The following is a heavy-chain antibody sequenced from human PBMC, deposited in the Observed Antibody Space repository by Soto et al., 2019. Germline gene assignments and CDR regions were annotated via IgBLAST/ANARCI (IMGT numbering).Heavy chain of an antibody. Sequence: PSETLSLTCTVSGGSISSYYWSWIRQPPGKGLEWIGYIYYSGSTNYNPSLKSRVTISVDTSKNQFSLKLSSVTAADTAVYYCATSHSSSWYPVSEYHPSCIHVWCQGTTVPVSS. CDR3: ATSHSSSWYPVSEYHPSCIHV. CDR2: IYYSGST. J-gene: IGHJ6*02. CDR1: GGSISSYY. V-gene: IGHV4-59*01. D-gene: IGHD6-13*01.